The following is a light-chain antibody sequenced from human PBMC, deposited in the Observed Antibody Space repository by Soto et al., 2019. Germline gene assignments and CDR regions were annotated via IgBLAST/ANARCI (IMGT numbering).Light chain of an antibody. V-gene: IGKV3-15*01. CDR2: GAS. CDR3: QHYDDWPRT. CDR1: QSVRGN. Sequence: EIVMTQSPATLYVSPGERATLSCRASQSVRGNLAWYQQKPGQSPRLLIFGASTRATGVPDRFSGSGSGAEFILTISSLQSEDFAIYYCQHYDDWPRTFGLGTKVEVK. J-gene: IGKJ1*01.